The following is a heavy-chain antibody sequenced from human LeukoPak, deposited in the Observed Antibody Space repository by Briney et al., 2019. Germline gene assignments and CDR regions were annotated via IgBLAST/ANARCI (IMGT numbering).Heavy chain of an antibody. D-gene: IGHD1-14*01. V-gene: IGHV4-4*02. CDR3: AREILGGFNPGAY. CDR1: LDSTTSNF. J-gene: IGHJ4*02. Sequence: SETLSLTCTVSLDSTTSNFWSWVRQPPGKGLEWIGEIHRSGSPNYNPSLQSRVTISIDKSRNQIVLELSSVTAADTAMYYCAREILGGFNPGAYWGQGILVTVSS. CDR2: IHRSGSP.